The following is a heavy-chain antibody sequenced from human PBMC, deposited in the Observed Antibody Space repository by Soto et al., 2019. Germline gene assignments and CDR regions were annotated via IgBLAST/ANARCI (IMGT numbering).Heavy chain of an antibody. CDR3: ARDLGVARLYYYDYGMDV. V-gene: IGHV1-46*01. Sequence: GASVKVSCKASGYTFTSYYMHWVRQAPGQGLEWMGIINPSGGSTSYAQKFQGRVTMTRDTSTSTVYMELNSLRAEDTAVYYCARDLGVARLYYYDYGMDVWGQGTTVTVSS. D-gene: IGHD6-6*01. CDR2: INPSGGST. CDR1: GYTFTSYY. J-gene: IGHJ6*02.